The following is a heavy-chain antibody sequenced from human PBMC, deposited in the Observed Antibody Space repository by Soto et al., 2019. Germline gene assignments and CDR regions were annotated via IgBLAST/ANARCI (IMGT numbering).Heavy chain of an antibody. V-gene: IGHV3-48*02. CDR2: VSSSSSTI. D-gene: IGHD2-15*01. CDR1: GFTFGDYA. J-gene: IGHJ6*02. CDR3: TRGSKPATYYYYYGMDV. Sequence: EVQLVESGGGLVQPGGSLRLSCAASGFTFGDYAMSWFRQAPGKGLEWVSYVSSSSSTIYYADSLKGRFTISRDNAKNSLSLQMNSLRDEDTAVYYCTRGSKPATYYYYYGMDVWGQGTTVTVSS.